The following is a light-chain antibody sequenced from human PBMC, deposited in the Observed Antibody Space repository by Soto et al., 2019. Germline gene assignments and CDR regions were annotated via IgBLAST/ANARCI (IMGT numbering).Light chain of an antibody. CDR1: QSVSSK. CDR3: QEYNSAPPLN. CDR2: DAS. J-gene: IGKJ4*01. V-gene: IGKV3-15*01. Sequence: EIAMTQSPATLSVSPGEIANLSCSASQSVSSKLAWYQQKPGQAPRLLIYDASTRATGIPARFSGSGSGTDFTLTISSLQSEDVATYYCQEYNSAPPLNFGGGTKVDIK.